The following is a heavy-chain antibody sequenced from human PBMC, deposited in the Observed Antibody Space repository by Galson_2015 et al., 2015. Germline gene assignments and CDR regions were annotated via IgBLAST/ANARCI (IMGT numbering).Heavy chain of an antibody. V-gene: IGHV3-21*01. CDR1: PLTPTTYS. CDR2: ISSSSSYI. J-gene: IGHJ6*02. CDR3: AREQNLPLDV. Sequence: PTLPPPAPPLTPTTYSINRPRQPPGHGLHWPPSISSSSSYIYYADSVKGRFTISRDNAKNSLYLQMNSLRAEDTAVYYCAREQNLPLDVWGQGTTVTVSS.